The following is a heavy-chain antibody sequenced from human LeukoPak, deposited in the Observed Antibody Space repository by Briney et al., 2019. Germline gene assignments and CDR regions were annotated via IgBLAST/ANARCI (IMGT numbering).Heavy chain of an antibody. CDR3: ARRQYAFDY. Sequence: SETLSLTCTVSGGSISSSSYCWGWIRQPPGKGLEWIGSIYYSGSTYYNPSLKSRVTISVDTSKNQFSLKLSSVTAADTAVYYCARRQYAFDYWGQGTLVTVSS. D-gene: IGHD4-11*01. CDR1: GGSISSSSYC. J-gene: IGHJ4*02. V-gene: IGHV4-39*01. CDR2: IYYSGST.